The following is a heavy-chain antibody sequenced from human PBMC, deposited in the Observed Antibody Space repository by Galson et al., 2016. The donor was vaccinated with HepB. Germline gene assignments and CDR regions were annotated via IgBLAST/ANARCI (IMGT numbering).Heavy chain of an antibody. Sequence: SVKVSCKASGYTFTSNDINWVRQATGQGLEWMGWMNPSSGNTGYAQKFQGRVTLTRSTSINTAYMELSSLGSEDTAVYYCARSYCVGGICLTRSDCWGQGTLVTVSS. J-gene: IGHJ4*02. CDR1: GYTFTSND. D-gene: IGHD2-8*02. V-gene: IGHV1-8*01. CDR3: ARSYCVGGICLTRSDC. CDR2: MNPSSGNT.